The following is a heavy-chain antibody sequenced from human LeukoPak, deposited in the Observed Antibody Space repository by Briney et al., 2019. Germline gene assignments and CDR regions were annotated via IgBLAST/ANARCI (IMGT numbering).Heavy chain of an antibody. D-gene: IGHD7-27*01. CDR3: ARDADWGSDAYDI. CDR1: GDGLSVSSDV. J-gene: IGHJ3*02. Sequence: SQTLSLTCAISGDGLSVSSDVWNWVRQSPSRGLEWLGRTYSKSKWHNDYAVSVKSRITISPDTSKNQFSLHLNSVTPEDTAVYYCARDADWGSDAYDIWGQGTMVTVSS. V-gene: IGHV6-1*01. CDR2: TYSKSKWHN.